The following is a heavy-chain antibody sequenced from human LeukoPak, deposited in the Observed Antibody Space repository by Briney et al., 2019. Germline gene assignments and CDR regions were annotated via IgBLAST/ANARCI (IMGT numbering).Heavy chain of an antibody. J-gene: IGHJ4*02. D-gene: IGHD4-17*01. V-gene: IGHV3-74*01. CDR3: ARVRYGDYLDY. Sequence: PGGSLRLSCAASGFTFSSYWMHWVRQAPGKGLVWVSRINTDGSSTSYADSVKGRFTISRDNAKNTLYLQMNSLRAEDTAVYYCARVRYGDYLDYWGQGTLVTVSS. CDR1: GFTFSSYW. CDR2: INTDGSST.